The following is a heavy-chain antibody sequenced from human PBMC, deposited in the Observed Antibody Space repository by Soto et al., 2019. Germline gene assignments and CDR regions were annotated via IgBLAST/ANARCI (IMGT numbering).Heavy chain of an antibody. CDR3: ARDIGFDYVN. V-gene: IGHV3-7*01. D-gene: IGHD3-16*01. CDR1: GFNVMSYW. Sequence: GGSLRLSCAVSGFNVMSYWMSWARQAPGKGLEWVASIKEDGSEIYYLHSVRGRFSISRDSAGNALHLTMNYLSAEDTGLYFCARDIGFDYVNWGQGTLVTVSS. J-gene: IGHJ4*02. CDR2: IKEDGSEI.